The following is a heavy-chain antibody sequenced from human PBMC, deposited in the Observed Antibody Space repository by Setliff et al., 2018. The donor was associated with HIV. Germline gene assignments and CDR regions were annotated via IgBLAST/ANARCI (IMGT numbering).Heavy chain of an antibody. CDR3: ARDLSISNPYYGILTGPGVY. CDR1: GYTFTSYH. V-gene: IGHV1-46*01. Sequence: GASVKVSCKASGYTFTSYHMYWVRQAPGQGLEWMGAINPSGGSTRYAQKFQGRVTMTRDTSTSTVCMELSSLRSEDTAVYYCARDLSISNPYYGILTGPGVYWGQGTLVTVSS. J-gene: IGHJ4*02. CDR2: INPSGGST. D-gene: IGHD3-9*01.